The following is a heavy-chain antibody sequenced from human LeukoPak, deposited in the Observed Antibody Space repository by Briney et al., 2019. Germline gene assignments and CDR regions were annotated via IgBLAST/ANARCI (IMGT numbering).Heavy chain of an antibody. CDR1: GGSFSGYY. V-gene: IGHV4-34*01. Sequence: PSETLSLTCAVYGGSFSGYYWSWIPQPPGKGLEWIGEINHSGSTNYNPSLKSRVTISVDTSKNQFSLKLSSVTAADTAVYYCARGRGIVGATYFDYWGQGTLVTVSS. D-gene: IGHD1-26*01. CDR3: ARGRGIVGATYFDY. CDR2: INHSGST. J-gene: IGHJ4*02.